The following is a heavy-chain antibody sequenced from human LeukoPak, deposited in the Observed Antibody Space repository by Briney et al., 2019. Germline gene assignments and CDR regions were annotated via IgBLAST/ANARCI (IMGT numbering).Heavy chain of an antibody. V-gene: IGHV3-74*01. CDR3: AREDVDITVATSGAFDI. Sequence: GGSLRLSCAATGFTFNRFWMHWVRQAPGKGLVWVSRIISDGSSTNYADSVKGRFTISRDNAKNTLYLQMNSLRAEDTALYYCAREDVDITVATSGAFDIWGQGTMVTVSS. J-gene: IGHJ3*02. CDR1: GFTFNRFW. D-gene: IGHD6-19*01. CDR2: IISDGSST.